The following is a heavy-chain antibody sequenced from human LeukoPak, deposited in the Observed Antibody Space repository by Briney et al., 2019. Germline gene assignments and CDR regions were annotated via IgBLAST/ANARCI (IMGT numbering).Heavy chain of an antibody. CDR1: GYTFSGYY. V-gene: IGHV1-2*02. CDR2: INPNSGGT. D-gene: IGHD6-13*01. CDR3: ARGIAAAPLWLPLGY. Sequence: ASVKVSCKASGYTFSGYYMHWVRQAPGQGLEWMGWINPNSGGTNYAQKFQGRVTMTRDTSISTAYMELSRLRSDDTAVYYCARGIAAAPLWLPLGYWGQGTLVTVSS. J-gene: IGHJ4*02.